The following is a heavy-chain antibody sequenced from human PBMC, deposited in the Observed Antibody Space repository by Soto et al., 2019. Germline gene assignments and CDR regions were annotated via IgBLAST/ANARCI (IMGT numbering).Heavy chain of an antibody. CDR1: GGTFSSYA. CDR3: AAPYGSGNYYNGFDY. D-gene: IGHD3-10*01. V-gene: IGHV1-69*12. J-gene: IGHJ4*02. Sequence: QVQLVQSGAEVKKPGSSVKVSCKAYGGTFSSYAISWVRQAPGQGLEWMGGIIPIFGTANYAQKFQGRVTITADESTSTAYMELSSLRSEDAAVYHCAAPYGSGNYYNGFDYWGQGTLVTVSS. CDR2: IIPIFGTA.